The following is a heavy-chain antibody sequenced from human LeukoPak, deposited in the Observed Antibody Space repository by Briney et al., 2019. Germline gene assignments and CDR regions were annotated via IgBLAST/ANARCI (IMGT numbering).Heavy chain of an antibody. CDR2: ICYDGSNK. CDR3: ARAPAISSGWHSYYYYGMDV. V-gene: IGHV3-33*01. Sequence: PGGSLSCTCAASGFTFSSYGRHWVRQAPGNGREGVAVICYDGSNKYYAYSGKGRFTSSRDNSKNKLYLQMNSLRAEDTSVYVCARAPAISSGWHSYYYYGMDVWGQGTTVTVSS. J-gene: IGHJ6*02. CDR1: GFTFSSYG. D-gene: IGHD6-19*01.